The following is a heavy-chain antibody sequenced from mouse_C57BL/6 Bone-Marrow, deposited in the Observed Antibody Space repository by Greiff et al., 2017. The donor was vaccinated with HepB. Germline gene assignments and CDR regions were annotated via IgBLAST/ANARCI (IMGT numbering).Heavy chain of an antibody. CDR2: IDPEDGDT. CDR1: GFNIKDYY. V-gene: IGHV14-1*01. Sequence: EVMLVESGAELVRPGASVKLSCTASGFNIKDYYMHWVKQRPEQGLEWIGRIDPEDGDTEYAPKFQGKATMTADTSSNTAYLQLSSLTSEDTAVDYCTTDYYGSSYWYFDVWGTGTTVTVSS. CDR3: TTDYYGSSYWYFDV. D-gene: IGHD1-1*01. J-gene: IGHJ1*03.